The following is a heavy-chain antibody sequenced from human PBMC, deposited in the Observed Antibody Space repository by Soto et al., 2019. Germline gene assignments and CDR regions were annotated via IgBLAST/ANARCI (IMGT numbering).Heavy chain of an antibody. CDR3: ARDRSVVVVPATPDY. CDR1: GFTFSTYV. V-gene: IGHV3-30-3*01. J-gene: IGHJ4*02. CDR2: ISYDGSNK. D-gene: IGHD2-15*01. Sequence: QVQLVESGGGVVQPGRSLRLSCAASGFTFSTYVMHWVRQAPGKGLEWVALISYDGSNKYYADSAKGRFTISIDNSKNTLYLQMNSLRVEDTAVYYCARDRSVVVVPATPDYWGQGTLVTVSS.